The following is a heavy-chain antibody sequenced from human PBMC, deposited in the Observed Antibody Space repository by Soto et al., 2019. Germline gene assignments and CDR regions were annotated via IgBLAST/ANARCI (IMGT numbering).Heavy chain of an antibody. Sequence: PGESLKISCKGSGYNFAGYWIAWVRQMPGKGLEFMGIIYPSDSDTRYRPSFQGQVTISADKSISSAYLQWSSLRASYTAMYYCARGGVSTRTFDYWGQGTPVTVSS. J-gene: IGHJ4*02. CDR1: GYNFAGYW. D-gene: IGHD3-3*01. CDR3: ARGGVSTRTFDY. CDR2: IYPSDSDT. V-gene: IGHV5-51*01.